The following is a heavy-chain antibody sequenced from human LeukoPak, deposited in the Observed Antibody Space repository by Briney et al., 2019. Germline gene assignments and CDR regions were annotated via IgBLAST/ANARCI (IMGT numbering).Heavy chain of an antibody. CDR1: GFTFSSYA. D-gene: IGHD6-19*01. CDR2: ISYDGSNK. V-gene: IGHV3-30*04. J-gene: IGHJ4*02. Sequence: PGRSLRLFCAASGFTFSSYAMHWVRQAPGKGLEWVAVISYDGSNKYYADSVEGRFTISRDNSKNTLYLQMNSLRAEDTAVYYCARDGLRAYSSGWYGFDYWGQGTLVTVSS. CDR3: ARDGLRAYSSGWYGFDY.